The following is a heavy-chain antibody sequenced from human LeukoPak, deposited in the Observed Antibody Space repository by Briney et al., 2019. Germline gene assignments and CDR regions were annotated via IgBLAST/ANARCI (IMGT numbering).Heavy chain of an antibody. D-gene: IGHD6-13*01. J-gene: IGHJ4*02. CDR3: ARLVAAAGTSGD. CDR2: INHSGST. Sequence: SETLSLTCAVYGGSFSGYYWSWIRQPPGKGLEWIGAINHSGSTNYNPSLKSRVTISVDTSKNQFSLKLSSVTAADTAVYYCARLVAAAGTSGDWGQGTLVTVSS. V-gene: IGHV4-34*01. CDR1: GGSFSGYY.